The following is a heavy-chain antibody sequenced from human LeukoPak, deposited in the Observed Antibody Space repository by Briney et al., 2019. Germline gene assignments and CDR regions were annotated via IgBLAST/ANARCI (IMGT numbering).Heavy chain of an antibody. Sequence: KPSETLSLTCTVSGGSISSTSYYWGWIRQSPGKGLECIGSIYYSGSTYYNPSLNSRVTISVDTSKKQFSLNLSSVTAADTAVYYCARRGRYCTGANCYTGYFQHWGQGTLVTVSS. D-gene: IGHD2-2*02. CDR2: IYYSGST. J-gene: IGHJ1*01. CDR3: ARRGRYCTGANCYTGYFQH. CDR1: GGSISSTSYY. V-gene: IGHV4-39*07.